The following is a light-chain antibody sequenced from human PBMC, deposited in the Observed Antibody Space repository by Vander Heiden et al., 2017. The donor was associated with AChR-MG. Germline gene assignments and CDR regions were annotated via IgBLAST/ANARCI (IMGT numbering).Light chain of an antibody. J-gene: IGLJ2*01. Sequence: SYDLTQPPSVSVSPGQTASITCSGDNVGDKYACWYQQKPGQSPVLVIYQDSKRPSGIPERFSGSNSGNTATLTISGTQAMDEADYYCQAWDSSTVVFGGGTKLTVL. CDR2: QDS. CDR3: QAWDSSTVV. CDR1: NVGDKY. V-gene: IGLV3-1*01.